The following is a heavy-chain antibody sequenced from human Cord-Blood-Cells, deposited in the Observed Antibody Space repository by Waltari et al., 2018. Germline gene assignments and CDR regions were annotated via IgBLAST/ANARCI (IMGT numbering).Heavy chain of an antibody. Sequence: QVQLVQSGAEVKKPGASVKVSCRASGYTFTGYHMHCVRQAPGQGLEWMGWINPNSGGTNYAQKFQGWVTMTRDTSISTAYMELSRLRSDDTAVYYCARGGIAAAGTDAFDIWGQGTMVTVSS. D-gene: IGHD6-13*01. V-gene: IGHV1-2*04. CDR3: ARGGIAAAGTDAFDI. CDR1: GYTFTGYH. J-gene: IGHJ3*02. CDR2: INPNSGGT.